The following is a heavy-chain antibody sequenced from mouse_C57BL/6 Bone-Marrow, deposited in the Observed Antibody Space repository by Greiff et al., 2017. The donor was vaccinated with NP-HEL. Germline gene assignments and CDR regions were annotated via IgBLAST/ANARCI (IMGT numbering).Heavy chain of an antibody. D-gene: IGHD2-4*01. CDR2: IDPSDSET. V-gene: IGHV1-52*01. Sequence: VQLQQPGAELVRPGSSVKLSCKASGYTFTSYWMHWVKQRPIQGLEWIGNIDPSDSETHYNQKFKDKATLTVDQSSSTAYMQLSSLTSEDSAVYYCASDYDGLRWGQGTTLTVSS. CDR3: ASDYDGLR. J-gene: IGHJ2*01. CDR1: GYTFTSYW.